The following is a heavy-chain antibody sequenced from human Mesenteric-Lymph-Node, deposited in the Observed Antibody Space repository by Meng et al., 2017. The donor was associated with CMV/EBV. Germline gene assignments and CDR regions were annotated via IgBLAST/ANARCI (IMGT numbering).Heavy chain of an antibody. Sequence: GGSLRLSCEASGFSVNDHYMIWVRQAPGKGLEWISYITISGSTILYADSVKGRFTLSRDNAANSLSLQMNSLRVEDTAIYYCAKACGENSDCFDYWGQGTSVTVSS. J-gene: IGHJ4*02. CDR1: GFSVNDHY. V-gene: IGHV3-11*04. CDR2: ITISGSTI. D-gene: IGHD4-17*01. CDR3: AKACGENSDCFDY.